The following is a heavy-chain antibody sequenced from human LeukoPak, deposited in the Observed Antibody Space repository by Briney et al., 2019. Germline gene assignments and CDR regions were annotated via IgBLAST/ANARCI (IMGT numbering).Heavy chain of an antibody. CDR1: GFTFSNAW. Sequence: GGSLRLSCAASGFTFSNAWMSWVRQAPGKGLEWVGRIKSKTDGGTTDYAAPVKGRLTISRDDSKNTLYLQMNSLKTEDTAVYYCTTGGGYDEYYYGMDVWGQGTTVTVSS. J-gene: IGHJ6*02. V-gene: IGHV3-15*01. D-gene: IGHD5-12*01. CDR2: IKSKTDGGTT. CDR3: TTGGGYDEYYYGMDV.